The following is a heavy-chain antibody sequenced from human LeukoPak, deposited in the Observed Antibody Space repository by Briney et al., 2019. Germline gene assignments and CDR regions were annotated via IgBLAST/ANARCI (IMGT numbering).Heavy chain of an antibody. Sequence: GSLRLSCAASGFSFSNDWMCWVRQAPGKGLEWVANINQDESKKYYVGSVKGRFTISRDNAKNSLYLQMSSLRAEDTAVYYCARDHAYRTDYWGQGTLVTVSS. CDR1: GFSFSNDW. CDR3: ARDHAYRTDY. CDR2: INQDESKK. J-gene: IGHJ4*02. D-gene: IGHD2-2*01. V-gene: IGHV3-7*01.